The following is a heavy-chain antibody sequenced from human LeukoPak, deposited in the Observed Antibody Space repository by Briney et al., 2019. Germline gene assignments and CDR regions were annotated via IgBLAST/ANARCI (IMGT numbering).Heavy chain of an antibody. CDR3: ATELAWGYERYYYGMDV. Sequence: ASVKVSCKASGYTFTGYYMHWVRQAPGQGLEWMGWINPNSGGTNYAQKFQGWVTMTRDTSISTAYMELSSLRSEDTAVYYCATELAWGYERYYYGMDVWGQGTTVTVSS. CDR1: GYTFTGYY. D-gene: IGHD5-12*01. CDR2: INPNSGGT. V-gene: IGHV1-2*04. J-gene: IGHJ6*02.